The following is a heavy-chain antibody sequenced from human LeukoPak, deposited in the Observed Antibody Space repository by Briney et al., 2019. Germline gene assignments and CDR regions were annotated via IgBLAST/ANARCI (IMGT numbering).Heavy chain of an antibody. Sequence: PGRSLRLSCAASGFTFSTYAIHWVRQAPGKGLEWVAVISYDGSNKYYADSVRGRFTISRDNSKNTLFLQMNSLRAEDTAVYYCARDYWDTSMLTPGEGVLDYWGQGTLVTVPS. CDR1: GFTFSTYA. CDR3: ARDYWDTSMLTPGEGVLDY. V-gene: IGHV3-30-3*01. CDR2: ISYDGSNK. J-gene: IGHJ4*02. D-gene: IGHD5-18*01.